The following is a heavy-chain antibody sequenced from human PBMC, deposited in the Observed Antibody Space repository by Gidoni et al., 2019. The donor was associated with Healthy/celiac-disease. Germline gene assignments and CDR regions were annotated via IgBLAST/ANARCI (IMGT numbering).Heavy chain of an antibody. Sequence: QVQLVESGGGVVQPGRSLRLSCAASVFTFSSYGMHWVRQAPGKGLEWVAVIWYDGSNKYYADSVKGRFTISRDNSKNTLYLQMNSLRAEDTAVYYCARDGDSSGCLDYWGQGTLVTVSS. V-gene: IGHV3-33*01. CDR2: IWYDGSNK. CDR1: VFTFSSYG. J-gene: IGHJ4*02. D-gene: IGHD6-19*01. CDR3: ARDGDSSGCLDY.